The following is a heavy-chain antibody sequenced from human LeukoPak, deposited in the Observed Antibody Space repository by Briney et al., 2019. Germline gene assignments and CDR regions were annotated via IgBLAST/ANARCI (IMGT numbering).Heavy chain of an antibody. V-gene: IGHV1-2*02. Sequence: GASVKVSCKTSGYTFTGYYIHWVRQAPGQGLEWMGWINRNTGVTNYAQTFQGRITMTRDTSISTAYMELSSLRSDDTAVYYCARVQVVDFDPWGQGTLVTVSS. CDR2: INRNTGVT. J-gene: IGHJ5*02. D-gene: IGHD2-2*01. CDR3: ARVQVVDFDP. CDR1: GYTFTGYY.